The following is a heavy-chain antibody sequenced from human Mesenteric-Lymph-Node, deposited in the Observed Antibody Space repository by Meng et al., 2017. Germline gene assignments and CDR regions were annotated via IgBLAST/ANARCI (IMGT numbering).Heavy chain of an antibody. CDR3: ARRRGGSGRDC. J-gene: IGHJ4*02. CDR2: IYHSGST. Sequence: QLQLQGSGPGLVKPSGTLSPTCTVSGGSISSSNYYWDWIRQPPGKGLEWIGAIYHSGSTSYNPSLQSRVTMFVDTSKNQFSLMLTSVTATDTAVYYCARRRGGSGRDCWGQGTLVTVSS. D-gene: IGHD3-10*01. V-gene: IGHV4-39*01. CDR1: GGSISSSNYY.